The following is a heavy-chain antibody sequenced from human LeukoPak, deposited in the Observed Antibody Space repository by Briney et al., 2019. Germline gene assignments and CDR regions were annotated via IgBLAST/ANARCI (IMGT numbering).Heavy chain of an antibody. CDR3: ARQAAGKRWLQFDVLDNRFDP. CDR1: GYSFTSYW. Sequence: GESLKISCKGSGYSFTSYWIGWVRQMPGKGLEWMGIIYPGDSDTRYSPSFQGQVTISADKSISTAYLQWSSLKASDTAMYYCARQAAGKRWLQFDVLDNRFDPWRQGTLVTVSS. D-gene: IGHD5-24*01. CDR2: IYPGDSDT. V-gene: IGHV5-51*01. J-gene: IGHJ5*02.